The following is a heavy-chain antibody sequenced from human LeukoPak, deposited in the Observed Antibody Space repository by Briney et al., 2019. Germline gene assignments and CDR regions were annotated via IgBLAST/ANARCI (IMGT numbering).Heavy chain of an antibody. J-gene: IGHJ4*02. CDR2: INHSGST. Sequence: SETLSLTCAVYGGSLSGYYWSWIRQPPGKGLEWIGEINHSGSTNYNPSLKSRVTISVDTSKNQLSLKLSSMTAADTAVYYCARQWLVSPLFDYWGQGTLFTVSS. V-gene: IGHV4-34*01. D-gene: IGHD6-19*01. CDR3: ARQWLVSPLFDY. CDR1: GGSLSGYY.